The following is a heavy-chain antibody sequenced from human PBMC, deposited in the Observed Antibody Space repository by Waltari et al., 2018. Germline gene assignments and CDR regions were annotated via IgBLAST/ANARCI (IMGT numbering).Heavy chain of an antibody. D-gene: IGHD7-27*01. J-gene: IGHJ6*03. Sequence: WSWIRQPPGKGLEWIGEINHSGSTNYNPSLKSRVTISVDTSKNQFSLKLSSVTAADTAVYYCAVSTGDYYYYYMDVWGKGTTVTVSS. CDR3: AVSTGDYYYYYMDV. CDR2: INHSGST. V-gene: IGHV4-34*01.